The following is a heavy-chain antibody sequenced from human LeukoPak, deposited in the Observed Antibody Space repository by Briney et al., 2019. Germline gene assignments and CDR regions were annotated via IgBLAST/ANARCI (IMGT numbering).Heavy chain of an antibody. V-gene: IGHV1-18*01. D-gene: IGHD3-22*01. CDR3: ARPNYYDSSGQFDY. J-gene: IGHJ4*02. CDR2: ISGYNDNT. Sequence: ASVKVSCKASGYTFTSYAIHWVRQAPGQGLEWMGWISGYNDNTNYAQKIQGRVTMTRDTSISTAYMELSGLRSDDTAVYYCARPNYYDSSGQFDYWGQGALVIVSS. CDR1: GYTFTSYA.